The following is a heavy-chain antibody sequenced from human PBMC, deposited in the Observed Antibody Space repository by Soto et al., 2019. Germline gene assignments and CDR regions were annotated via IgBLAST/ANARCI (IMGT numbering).Heavy chain of an antibody. CDR2: IYLSGST. V-gene: IGHV4-30-2*01. CDR1: GGPLSRGGYS. J-gene: IGHJ3*02. Sequence: QLQLQESGSGLVKPSQTLSITCAVSGGPLSRGGYSWSWIRQPLGKGLEWIGYIYLSGSTYYNPSLKSRVNISVDRSKNQFSLKLRSVTAADTAVYYCARTPDIWGQGTMVTVSS. CDR3: ARTPDI.